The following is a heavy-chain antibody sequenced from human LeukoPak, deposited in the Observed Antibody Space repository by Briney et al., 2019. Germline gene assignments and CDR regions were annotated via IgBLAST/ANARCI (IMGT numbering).Heavy chain of an antibody. CDR3: AKDSYSSGWFPGYYFDY. J-gene: IGHJ4*02. CDR1: GFTFSSYG. CDR2: IRYDGSNK. V-gene: IGHV3-30*02. D-gene: IGHD6-19*01. Sequence: GGSLRLSCAASGFTFSSYGMHWVRQAPGKGLEWVAFIRYDGSNKYYADSVKGRFTISRDNSKNTLYLQMNSLRAEDTAVYYCAKDSYSSGWFPGYYFDYWGQGTLVTVSS.